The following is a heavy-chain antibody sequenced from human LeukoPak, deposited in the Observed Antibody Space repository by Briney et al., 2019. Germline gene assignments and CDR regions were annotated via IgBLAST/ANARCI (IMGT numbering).Heavy chain of an antibody. CDR1: GRSFNGYY. Sequence: SETLSLTCAVYGRSFNGYYWNWIRQPPGKGLEWIGEINHGGSTNYNPSLKSRVTISVDTSKNQFSLKLTSVTDADTAVYYCAARYYNYGMDVWGQGATVTVSS. CDR2: INHGGST. J-gene: IGHJ6*02. V-gene: IGHV4-34*01. CDR3: AARYYNYGMDV.